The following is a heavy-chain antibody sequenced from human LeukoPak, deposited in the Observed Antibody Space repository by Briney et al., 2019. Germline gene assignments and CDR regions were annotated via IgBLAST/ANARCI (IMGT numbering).Heavy chain of an antibody. J-gene: IGHJ4*02. CDR2: ISGSGGST. CDR3: AKVRYCSGGSCYGRVDY. CDR1: GFTFSSYA. Sequence: PGGSLRLSCAAFGFTFSSYAMSWVRQAPGKGLEWVSAISGSGGSTYYADSVKGRFTISRDNSKNTLYLQMNSLRAEDTAVYYCAKVRYCSGGSCYGRVDYWGQGTLVTVSS. V-gene: IGHV3-23*01. D-gene: IGHD2-15*01.